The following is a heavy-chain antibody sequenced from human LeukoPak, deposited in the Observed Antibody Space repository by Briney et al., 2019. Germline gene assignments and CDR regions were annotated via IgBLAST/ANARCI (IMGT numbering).Heavy chain of an antibody. CDR2: INHSGNT. D-gene: IGHD3-16*01. CDR3: ARVGGWFDP. J-gene: IGHJ5*02. Sequence: PSETLSLTCAVYGGSFSGYYWSWIRQPPGKGLEWLGEINHSGNTYYNPSLKSRVTISVDTPKNQFSLKLSSVTAADTAVYYCARVGGWFDPWGQGTLVTVSS. CDR1: GGSFSGYY. V-gene: IGHV4-34*01.